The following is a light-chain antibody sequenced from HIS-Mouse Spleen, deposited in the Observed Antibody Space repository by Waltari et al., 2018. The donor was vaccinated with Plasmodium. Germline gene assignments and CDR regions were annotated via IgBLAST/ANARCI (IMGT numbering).Light chain of an antibody. CDR3: NSRDSSGNHLGVV. Sequence: SSELTQDPAVSVALGQTVRITCQGDSLRSYYASWYQQKPGQAPVIVIYGKNNRPSGIPDRFSGSSSGNKASLTITGAQAEDEADYYCNSRDSSGNHLGVVFGGGTKLTVL. J-gene: IGLJ2*01. CDR1: SLRSYY. V-gene: IGLV3-19*01. CDR2: GKN.